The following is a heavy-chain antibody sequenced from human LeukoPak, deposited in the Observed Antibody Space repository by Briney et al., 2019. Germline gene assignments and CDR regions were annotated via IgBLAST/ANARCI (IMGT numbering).Heavy chain of an antibody. CDR2: ISWNSGSI. D-gene: IGHD5-12*01. V-gene: IGHV3-9*01. CDR3: ARVPEGLRYYYYYMDV. J-gene: IGHJ6*03. CDR1: GFTFDDYA. Sequence: GGSLRLSCAASGFTFDDYAMHWVRQAPGKGLEWVSGISWNSGSIGYADSVKGRFTISRDNAKNSLYLQMNSLRAEDTAVYYCARVPEGLRYYYYYMDVWGKGTTVTISS.